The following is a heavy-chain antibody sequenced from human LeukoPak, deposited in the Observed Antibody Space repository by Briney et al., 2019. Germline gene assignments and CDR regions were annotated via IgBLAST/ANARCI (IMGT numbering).Heavy chain of an antibody. CDR3: ARSGRGGAFDI. Sequence: GGSLRLSCAASGFTLSSYAMSWVRQGPGKGLVWVSRIYSEGSRTTYADSVRGRFTISGDNAKNTLYLQMNSLRADDTAVYYCARSGRGGAFDIWGQGTMVTVSS. V-gene: IGHV3-74*01. CDR2: IYSEGSRT. CDR1: GFTLSSYA. D-gene: IGHD1-26*01. J-gene: IGHJ3*02.